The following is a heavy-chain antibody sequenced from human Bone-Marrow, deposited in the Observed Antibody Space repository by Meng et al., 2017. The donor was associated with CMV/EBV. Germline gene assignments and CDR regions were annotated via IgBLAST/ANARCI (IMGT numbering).Heavy chain of an antibody. CDR1: GGSISSGDYY. Sequence: SETLSLTCTVSGGSISSGDYYWSWIRQPPGKGLEWIGYIYYSGSTYYNPSLKSRVTISVDTSKNQFSLKLSSVTAADTAVYYCARRSGSYYRGGERFDDWGQGTLVTVSS. V-gene: IGHV4-30-4*08. D-gene: IGHD1-26*01. CDR3: ARRSGSYYRGGERFDD. CDR2: IYYSGST. J-gene: IGHJ4*02.